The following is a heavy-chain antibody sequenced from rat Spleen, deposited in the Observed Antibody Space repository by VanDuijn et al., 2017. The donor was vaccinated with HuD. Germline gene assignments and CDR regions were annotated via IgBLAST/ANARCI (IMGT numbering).Heavy chain of an antibody. CDR3: ARDLDGYFDY. CDR1: GFSLTSYN. Sequence: QVQLMESGPGLVQPSETLSLTCTVSGFSLTSYNVHWVRQPPGKGLEWMGVMWSGGSTDYNSALKSRLSISRDTSKNQVFLKMNNLQSEDTTTYYCARDLDGYFDYWGQGVMVTVSS. V-gene: IGHV2-45*01. CDR2: MWSGGST. D-gene: IGHD1-12*03. J-gene: IGHJ2*01.